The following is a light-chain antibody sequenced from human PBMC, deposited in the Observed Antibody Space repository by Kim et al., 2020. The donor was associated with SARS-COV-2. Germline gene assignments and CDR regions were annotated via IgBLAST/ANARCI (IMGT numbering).Light chain of an antibody. J-gene: IGLJ2*01. Sequence: TVTSSCARSSGSIATNYVRWYQQRPGSAPTTVIFEDDQRPSGVPDRFSGSIDSSSNSASLSISGLKIEDEADYYCQSYDSSNPFVVFGGGTQLTVL. V-gene: IGLV6-57*03. CDR1: SGSIATNY. CDR3: QSYDSSNPFVV. CDR2: EDD.